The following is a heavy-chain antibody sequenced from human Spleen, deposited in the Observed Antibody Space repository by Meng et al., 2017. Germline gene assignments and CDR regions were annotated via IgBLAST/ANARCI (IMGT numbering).Heavy chain of an antibody. V-gene: IGHV4-31*02. Sequence: QPQLQESGPGLVKPSEALSLACSVPGGSISTSGYYWGWIRQPPGKGLEWIGYIYFSGSTYYNPSLTSRVTISVDTSKNQFSLKLSSVTAADTAVYYCARSPGYRFDYWGQGTLVTVSS. CDR3: ARSPGYRFDY. J-gene: IGHJ4*02. CDR1: GGSISTSGYY. D-gene: IGHD5-24*01. CDR2: IYFSGST.